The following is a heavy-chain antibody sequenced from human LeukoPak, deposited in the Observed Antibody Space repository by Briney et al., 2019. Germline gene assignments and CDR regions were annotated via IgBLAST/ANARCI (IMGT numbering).Heavy chain of an antibody. CDR3: ARFGDAAMAHFDC. CDR2: ISSSSSYI. CDR1: GFTFSNYS. V-gene: IGHV3-21*01. J-gene: IGHJ4*02. Sequence: GGSLRLSCAASGFTFSNYSMNWVRQAPGKGLEWVSSISSSSSYIYYADSVKGRFTISRDNAKNSLYLQMNSLRAEDTAVYYCARFGDAAMAHFDCWGQGTLVTVSS. D-gene: IGHD5-18*01.